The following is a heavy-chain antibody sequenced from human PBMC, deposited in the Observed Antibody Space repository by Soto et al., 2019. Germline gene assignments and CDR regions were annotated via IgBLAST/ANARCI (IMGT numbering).Heavy chain of an antibody. J-gene: IGHJ3*02. D-gene: IGHD3-3*01. V-gene: IGHV1-2*02. CDR3: ARGGGVGVAGSAAFDM. Sequence: QLHLVQSGAVVKKPGASVTVSCSASGYPVTAYYMHWVRQAPGRGLEWMGGINPATGAAKYTQTFQGRATMTRDQSTSTVFMERGGLTSEDTAGFYWARGGGVGVAGSAAFDMWGQGTLVTVSS. CDR2: INPATGAA. CDR1: GYPVTAYY.